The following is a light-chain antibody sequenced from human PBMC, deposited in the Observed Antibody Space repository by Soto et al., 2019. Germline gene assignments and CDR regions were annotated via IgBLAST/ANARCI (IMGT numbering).Light chain of an antibody. Sequence: DIQMTQSPSTLSASVGDRVTITCRASQSISSWLAWYQQKPGKAPKLLIYKASTLKSGVPSRFSASGSGTEFTLTISSLQPNDFATYYCQQYASYSTFGQGTKVDIK. CDR3: QQYASYST. V-gene: IGKV1-5*03. J-gene: IGKJ1*01. CDR2: KAS. CDR1: QSISSW.